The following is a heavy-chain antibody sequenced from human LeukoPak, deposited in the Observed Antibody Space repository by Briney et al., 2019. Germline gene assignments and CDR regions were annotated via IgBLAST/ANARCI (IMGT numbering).Heavy chain of an antibody. Sequence: GGSLRLSCAASGFTFNNYALTWVRQAPGKGLEWVSVIFSGGNIYYADSVKGRFTISRDNSKNMLYLQMNSLRAEDTAVYFCAGGYYSSYYYGMDVWGQGTTVTVSS. D-gene: IGHD3-22*01. J-gene: IGHJ6*02. V-gene: IGHV3-53*01. CDR3: AGGYYSSYYYGMDV. CDR2: IFSGGNI. CDR1: GFTFNNYA.